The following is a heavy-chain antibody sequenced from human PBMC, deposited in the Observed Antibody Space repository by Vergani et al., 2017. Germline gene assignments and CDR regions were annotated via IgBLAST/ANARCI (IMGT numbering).Heavy chain of an antibody. J-gene: IGHJ3*02. CDR2: ISSSSSYI. D-gene: IGHD7-27*01. V-gene: IGHV3-21*01. CDR3: ARITGGAFDI. CDR1: GFTFSSYS. Sequence: EVQLLESGGGLVQPGGSLRLSCAASGFTFSSYSMNWVRQAPGKGLEWVSSISSSSSYIYYADSVKGRFTISRDNAKNSLYLQMNSLRAEDTAVYSCARITGGAFDIWGQGTMVTVSS.